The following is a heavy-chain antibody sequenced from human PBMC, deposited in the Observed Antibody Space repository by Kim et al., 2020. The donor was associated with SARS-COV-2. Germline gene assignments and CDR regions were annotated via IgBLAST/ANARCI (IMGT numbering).Heavy chain of an antibody. CDR3: TTSGYYYSAADY. D-gene: IGHD3-22*01. V-gene: IGHV3-15*01. Sequence: DYAAPVKGRFTIARDDSKNTLYLQMNSLKTEDTAVYYCTTSGYYYSAADYWGQGTLVTVSS. J-gene: IGHJ4*02.